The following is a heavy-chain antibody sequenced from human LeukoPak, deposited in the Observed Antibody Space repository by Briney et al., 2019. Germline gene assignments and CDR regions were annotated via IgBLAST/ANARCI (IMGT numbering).Heavy chain of an antibody. Sequence: ASVKVSCKASVGTFTSYTVSWVRQAPGQGLEWMGRIIPMSGTVKYAQKFQGRVTITTDESTSTAYMELSSLRSEDTAVYYCATTDYWGQGTLVTVSS. J-gene: IGHJ4*02. CDR2: IIPMSGTV. CDR1: VGTFTSYT. CDR3: ATTDY. V-gene: IGHV1-69*05.